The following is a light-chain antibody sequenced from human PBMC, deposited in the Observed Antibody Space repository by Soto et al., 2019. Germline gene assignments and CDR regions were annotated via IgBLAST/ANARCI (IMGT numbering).Light chain of an antibody. V-gene: IGKV1-39*01. CDR2: AAS. CDR1: QIIVNY. CDR3: QQSYSTTYA. Sequence: DIQMTQSPSSLSASVGDRVTITCRSSQIIVNYLNWYHQKPGRAPDLLIYAASSLQSGVASRFSGSGSGTEFTLTISSLQPEDFGSYFCQQSYSTTYAFGPGTKVDIX. J-gene: IGKJ2*01.